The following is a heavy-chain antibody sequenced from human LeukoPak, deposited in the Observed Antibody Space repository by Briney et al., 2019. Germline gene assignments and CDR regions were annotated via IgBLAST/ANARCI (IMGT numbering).Heavy chain of an antibody. D-gene: IGHD3-22*01. CDR1: GGSISSSSYY. Sequence: PSETLSLTCTVSGGSISSSSYYWGWIRQPPGKGLEWIGSIYHSGSTYFHPSLKSRVTISVDTSKNQFSLKLSSVTAADTAVYYCARDQAAYCDRSGYHYSSTAAAFDIWGQGTVVTVSS. J-gene: IGHJ3*02. CDR3: ARDQAAYCDRSGYHYSSTAAAFDI. CDR2: IYHSGST. V-gene: IGHV4-39*07.